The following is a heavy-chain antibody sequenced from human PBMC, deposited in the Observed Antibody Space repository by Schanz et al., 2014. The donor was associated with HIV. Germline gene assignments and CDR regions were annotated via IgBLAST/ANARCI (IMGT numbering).Heavy chain of an antibody. J-gene: IGHJ5*02. CDR3: ARDVRGSFGVVEDWYDL. V-gene: IGHV1-18*04. CDR2: ISTYNGHT. CDR1: GYRFISYG. D-gene: IGHD3-3*01. Sequence: QVQLVQSGAEVKKPGASVKVSCKASGYRFISYGISWVRQAPGQGLEWMGWISTYNGHTDYAQKVQGRVTMTADTSTNTAYMELRSLRSDDTGVYYCARDVRGSFGVVEDWYDLWGQGTPVIVAA.